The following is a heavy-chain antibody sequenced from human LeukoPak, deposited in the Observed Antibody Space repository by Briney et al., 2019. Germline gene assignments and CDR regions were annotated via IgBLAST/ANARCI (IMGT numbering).Heavy chain of an antibody. Sequence: SVKVSCKASGGTFSSYAISWVRQAPGQGLEWMGRIIPILGIANYAQKFQGRVTITADISTSTAYMELSSLRSEDTAVYYCARALSYYYDSSGYVSIGYFDYWGQGTLVTVSS. CDR2: IIPILGIA. D-gene: IGHD3-22*01. J-gene: IGHJ4*02. V-gene: IGHV1-69*04. CDR3: ARALSYYYDSSGYVSIGYFDY. CDR1: GGTFSSYA.